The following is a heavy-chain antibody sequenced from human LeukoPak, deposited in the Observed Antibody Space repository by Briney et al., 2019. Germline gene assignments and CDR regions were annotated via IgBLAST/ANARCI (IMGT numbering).Heavy chain of an antibody. CDR3: ATDTIYGSGSYGIEI. Sequence: SETLSLTFTVSGGSISSSSYYWGWIRQPPGKGLEWIGSIYYSGSTYYNPSLKSRVTISVDTSKNQFSLKLSSVTAADTAVYYCATDTIYGSGSYGIEIWGQGTMVTVSS. D-gene: IGHD3-10*01. CDR2: IYYSGST. V-gene: IGHV4-39*07. CDR1: GGSISSSSYY. J-gene: IGHJ3*02.